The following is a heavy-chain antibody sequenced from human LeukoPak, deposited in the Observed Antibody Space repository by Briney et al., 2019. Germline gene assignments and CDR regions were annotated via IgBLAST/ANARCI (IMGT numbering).Heavy chain of an antibody. CDR1: GFSFSSYW. V-gene: IGHV3-74*01. CDR2: IKTDGSSA. CDR3: ARAQLSGYERYQYYFDY. J-gene: IGHJ4*02. Sequence: GGSLRLSCAASGFSFSSYWMHWVRQAPGKGLVWVSRIKTDGSSATYADSVKGRFTISRDNAKNTLYLQMNSLRAEDTAVYYCARAQLSGYERYQYYFDYWGQGTLVTVSS. D-gene: IGHD5-12*01.